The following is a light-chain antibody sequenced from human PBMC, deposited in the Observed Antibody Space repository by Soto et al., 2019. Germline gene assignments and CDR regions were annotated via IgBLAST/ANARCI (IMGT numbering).Light chain of an antibody. V-gene: IGLV2-14*01. Sequence: QSVLTQPASVSGSPGQSVTISCTGSSSDVGGYNYVSWYQHHPGRAPKVVIFELSNRPSGVSHRFSGSKSGNTASLTISGLPAEDEADYSCSSYTTSSTLGVVFGGGTKLTVL. CDR3: SSYTTSSTLGVV. CDR2: ELS. CDR1: SSDVGGYNY. J-gene: IGLJ2*01.